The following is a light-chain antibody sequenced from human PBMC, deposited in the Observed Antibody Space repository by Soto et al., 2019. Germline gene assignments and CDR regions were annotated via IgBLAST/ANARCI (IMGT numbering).Light chain of an antibody. Sequence: AIQMTQSPSSLSASVGDRVTSTCRASQGIRNDLGWYQQKPGKAPKLLIYAASTLQSGVPSRFSGSGSGTDFTLTISSLQPEEFATYYCLHDYDYPLTFGGGTKVEIQ. CDR1: QGIRND. CDR2: AAS. J-gene: IGKJ4*01. CDR3: LHDYDYPLT. V-gene: IGKV1-6*01.